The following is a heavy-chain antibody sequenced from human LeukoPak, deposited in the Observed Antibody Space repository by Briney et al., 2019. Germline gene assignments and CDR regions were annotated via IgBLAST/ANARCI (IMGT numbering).Heavy chain of an antibody. V-gene: IGHV5-51*01. CDR2: IYPGDSDT. D-gene: IGHD3-22*01. CDR3: ARQSSRYDSSGYFDY. CDR1: GYSFTSYW. Sequence: GESLKISCKGSGYSFTSYWIGWVRQMPGKGLEWIGIIYPGDSDTRYSPSFQGQVTISADKSISTAYLQWSSLKAADTAMYYCARQSSRYDSSGYFDYWGQGTLVTVSS. J-gene: IGHJ4*02.